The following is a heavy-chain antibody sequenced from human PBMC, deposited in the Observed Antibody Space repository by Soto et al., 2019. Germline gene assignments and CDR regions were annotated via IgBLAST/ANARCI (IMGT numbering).Heavy chain of an antibody. V-gene: IGHV3-30-3*01. Sequence: QVQLVESGGGVVQPGRSLRLSCAASGFTFSSYSMHWVRQAPGKGLEWVAVISYDGSKKYNADSVKGRFTISRDNSKNTLYLRMNSVRAEDNAVYYCERDDIVIVPTAPDYYYDGMDVWFQGTTVTVSS. D-gene: IGHD2-2*01. CDR2: ISYDGSKK. CDR1: GFTFSSYS. J-gene: IGHJ6*02. CDR3: ERDDIVIVPTAPDYYYDGMDV.